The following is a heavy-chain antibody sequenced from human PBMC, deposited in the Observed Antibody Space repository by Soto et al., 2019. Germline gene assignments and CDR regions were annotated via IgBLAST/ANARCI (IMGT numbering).Heavy chain of an antibody. J-gene: IGHJ6*02. V-gene: IGHV4-59*01. CDR1: GGSISSYY. D-gene: IGHD3-10*01. Sequence: SETLSLTCTVSGGSISSYYWSWIRQPPGKGLEWIGYIYYSGSTNYNPSLKSRVTISVDTSKNQFSLKLSSVTAADTAVYYCASSDYGSGNWMYYYYYGMDVWGQGTTVTVSS. CDR3: ASSDYGSGNWMYYYYYGMDV. CDR2: IYYSGST.